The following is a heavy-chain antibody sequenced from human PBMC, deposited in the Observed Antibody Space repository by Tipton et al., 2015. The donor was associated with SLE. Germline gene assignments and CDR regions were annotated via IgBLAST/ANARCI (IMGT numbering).Heavy chain of an antibody. V-gene: IGHV4-59*11. D-gene: IGHD7-27*01. CDR3: ARDIEAPGDFLYFDY. CDR1: GISISTHY. J-gene: IGHJ4*02. Sequence: LRLSCKVSGISISTHYWSWIRQPPGKGLEWIGKMHNRGDSTYNPSLKSRATMSVDTSKNHFSLKLTSVIAADTAVYYCARDIEAPGDFLYFDYWGQGILVTVSS. CDR2: MHNRGDS.